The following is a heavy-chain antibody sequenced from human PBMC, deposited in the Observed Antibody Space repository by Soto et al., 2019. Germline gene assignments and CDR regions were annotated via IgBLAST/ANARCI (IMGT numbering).Heavy chain of an antibody. D-gene: IGHD4-17*01. J-gene: IGHJ4*02. CDR3: ARVGRIYGAYAGFFDT. Sequence: EEHLAESGGGLVQPGGSLSLSCAASNFTLSNYDMNWVRQTPGKGLEWISYITTSGSTKYYADSVKGRSTISRDNAKNSVYLQMNRLRGEDTSIYYCARVGRIYGAYAGFFDTWGQGTLVTVSS. V-gene: IGHV3-48*03. CDR2: ITTSGSTK. CDR1: NFTLSNYD.